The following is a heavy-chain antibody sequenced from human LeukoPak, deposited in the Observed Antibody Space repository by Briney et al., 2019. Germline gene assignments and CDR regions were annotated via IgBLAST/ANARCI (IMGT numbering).Heavy chain of an antibody. V-gene: IGHV1-2*04. CDR1: GYTFTGFY. CDR2: INPNSGGT. D-gene: IGHD2-15*01. Sequence: ASVKVSCKASGYTFTGFYMHWVRQAPGQGLEWMGWINPNSGGTNYAQKFQGWVTMTRDTSTSTAYMELRSLRSDDTAVYYCARGGYCSGGSCYAVDYWGQGTLVTVSS. CDR3: ARGGYCSGGSCYAVDY. J-gene: IGHJ4*02.